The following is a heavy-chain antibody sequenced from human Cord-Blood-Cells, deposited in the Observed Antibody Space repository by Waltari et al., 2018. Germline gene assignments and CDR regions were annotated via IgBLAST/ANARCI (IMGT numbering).Heavy chain of an antibody. CDR1: GFTFSSYE. Sequence: EVQLVESGGGLVQPGGSLRLSCAASGFTFSSYEMNWVRQAPGKGLEWVSYISSSGSTIYYADSVKGRFTISRDNAKNSLYLQMNSLRAEDTAVYYCARASESGYYNWFDPWGQGTLVTVSS. J-gene: IGHJ5*02. CDR3: ARASESGYYNWFDP. CDR2: ISSSGSTI. V-gene: IGHV3-48*03. D-gene: IGHD3-3*01.